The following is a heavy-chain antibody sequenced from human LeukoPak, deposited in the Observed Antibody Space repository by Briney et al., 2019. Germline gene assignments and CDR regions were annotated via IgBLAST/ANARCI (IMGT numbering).Heavy chain of an antibody. J-gene: IGHJ3*02. CDR1: GFTFTSSA. CDR2: IVVGSGNT. V-gene: IGHV1-58*02. D-gene: IGHD2-2*02. Sequence: SVKVSCKASGFTFTSSAMQWVRQARGQRLEWIGWIVVGSGNTNYAQKFQERVTITRDMSTSTAYMELSSLRSEDTAVYYCAAGGYCSSTSCYTPAFGIWGQGTMVTVSS. CDR3: AAGGYCSSTSCYTPAFGI.